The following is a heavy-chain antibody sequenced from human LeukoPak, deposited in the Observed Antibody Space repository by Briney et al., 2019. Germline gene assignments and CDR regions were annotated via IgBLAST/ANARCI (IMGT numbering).Heavy chain of an antibody. CDR2: INHSGST. V-gene: IGHV4-34*01. CDR3: ARDGYSGYAKNFDY. J-gene: IGHJ4*02. CDR1: GGSFSRYY. D-gene: IGHD5-12*01. Sequence: SETLSLTCAVYGGSFSRYYWSWIRQPPGKGLEWIGEINHSGSTNYNPSLKSRVTISVETSKNQFSLKLSSVTAADTAVYYCARDGYSGYAKNFDYWGQGTLVTVSS.